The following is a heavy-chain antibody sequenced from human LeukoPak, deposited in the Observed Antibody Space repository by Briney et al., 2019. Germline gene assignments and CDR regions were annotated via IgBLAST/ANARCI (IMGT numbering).Heavy chain of an antibody. CDR3: ARPALNCSSTSCWNY. V-gene: IGHV4-39*07. Sequence: SETLSLTCTVSGGSISSSSYYWGWIRQPPGKGLEWIGSIYYSGSTNYNPSLKSRVTISVDTSKNQFSLKLSSVTAADTAVYYCARPALNCSSTSCWNYWGQGTLVTVSS. J-gene: IGHJ4*02. CDR1: GGSISSSSYY. D-gene: IGHD2-2*01. CDR2: IYYSGST.